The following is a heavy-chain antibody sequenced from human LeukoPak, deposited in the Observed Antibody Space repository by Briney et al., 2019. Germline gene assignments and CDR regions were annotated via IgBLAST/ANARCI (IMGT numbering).Heavy chain of an antibody. CDR3: ARYGSYCSSTSCSEEYYYYYYYMDV. CDR1: GYTFTGYY. V-gene: IGHV1-2*02. J-gene: IGHJ6*03. Sequence: ASVKVSCKASGYTFTGYYMHWVRQAPGQGLEWMGWINPNSGGTNYAQKFQGRVTMTRDTSISTAYMELSRLRSDDTAVYYCARYGSYCSSTSCSEEYYYYYYYMDVWGKGPTVTVSS. D-gene: IGHD2-2*01. CDR2: INPNSGGT.